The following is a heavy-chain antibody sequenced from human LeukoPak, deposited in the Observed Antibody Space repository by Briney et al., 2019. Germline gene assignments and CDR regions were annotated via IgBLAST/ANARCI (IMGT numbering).Heavy chain of an antibody. J-gene: IGHJ6*04. CDR2: ISSSSSYT. V-gene: IGHV3-11*06. CDR1: GFTFSDYY. Sequence: GGSLRLSCAASGFTFSDYYMSWIRQAPGKGLERVSYISSSSSYTNYADSVKGRFTISRDNAKNSLYLQMNSLRAEDTAVYYCARAGGGSGWYKRYYGMDVWGKGTTVTVSS. D-gene: IGHD6-19*01. CDR3: ARAGGGSGWYKRYYGMDV.